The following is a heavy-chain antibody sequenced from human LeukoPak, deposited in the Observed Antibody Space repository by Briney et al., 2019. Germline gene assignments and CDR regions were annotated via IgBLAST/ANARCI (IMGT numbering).Heavy chain of an antibody. CDR3: ARGPYDYYDSSGYHEDY. J-gene: IGHJ4*02. D-gene: IGHD3-22*01. CDR1: VYTFTSYY. CDR2: INPSGGST. V-gene: IGHV1-46*01. Sequence: ASVKVSCKASVYTFTSYYMHWVRQAPGQGLEWMGIINPSGGSTSYAQKFQGRVTMTRDTSTSTVYMELSSLRSEDTAVYYCARGPYDYYDSSGYHEDYWGQGTLVIVSS.